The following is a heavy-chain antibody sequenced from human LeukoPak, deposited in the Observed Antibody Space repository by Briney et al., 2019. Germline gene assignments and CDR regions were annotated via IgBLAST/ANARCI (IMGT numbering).Heavy chain of an antibody. V-gene: IGHV3-7*01. CDR2: IIQGGSET. CDR3: AISFGAALDY. J-gene: IGHJ4*02. D-gene: IGHD3-10*01. Sequence: PGGSLRLSCAASGLTLSSLWMSWVRQAPGKGLDWVANIIQGGSETYNVDSVKGRFTISRDNAKNSLFLHMNSLRAEDTAVYYCAISFGAALDYWGQGIVVTVSS. CDR1: GLTLSSLW.